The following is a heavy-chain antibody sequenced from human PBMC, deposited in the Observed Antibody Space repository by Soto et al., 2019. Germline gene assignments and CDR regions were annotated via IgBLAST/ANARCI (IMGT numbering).Heavy chain of an antibody. CDR3: TTAPYIWGSYLSNY. V-gene: IGHV3-15*01. CDR1: GFTFSNAW. J-gene: IGHJ4*02. D-gene: IGHD3-16*02. Sequence: EVQLMESGGGLVKPGGSLRLSCAASGFTFSNAWMSWVRQAPGKGLEWVGRIKSKTDGGTTDYAAPVKGRFTISRDDSKNTLYLQMNSLKTKDTAVYYCTTAPYIWGSYLSNYWGQGTLVTVSS. CDR2: IKSKTDGGTT.